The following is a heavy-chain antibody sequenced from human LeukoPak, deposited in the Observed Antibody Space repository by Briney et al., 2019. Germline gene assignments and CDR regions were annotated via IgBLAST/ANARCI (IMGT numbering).Heavy chain of an antibody. CDR3: AKDPLGELSAFDI. CDR2: ISWNSGSI. V-gene: IGHV3-9*01. J-gene: IGHJ3*02. CDR1: GFTFDDYA. Sequence: PGGSLRLSCAASGFTFDDYAMHWVRQAPGKGLEWVSGISWNSGSIGYADPVKGRFTISRDNAKNSLYLQMNSLRAEDTALYYCAKDPLGELSAFDIWGQGTMVTVSS. D-gene: IGHD1-26*01.